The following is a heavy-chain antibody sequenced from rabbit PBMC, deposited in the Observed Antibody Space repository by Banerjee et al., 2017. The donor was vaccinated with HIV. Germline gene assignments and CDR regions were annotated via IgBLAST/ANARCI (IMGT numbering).Heavy chain of an antibody. D-gene: IGHD1-1*01. CDR2: IVAGSSGTT. J-gene: IGHJ4*01. V-gene: IGHV1S45*01. CDR3: ARAGGFENYFNL. Sequence: QEQLKESGGGLVQPGGSLKLSCKASGFTLSSSDYMCWVRQAPGKGLEWIGCIVAGSSGTTYYASWAKGRFTISKTSSTTVTLQMTSLTAADTATYFCARAGGFENYFNLWGPGTLVTVS. CDR1: GFTLSSSDY.